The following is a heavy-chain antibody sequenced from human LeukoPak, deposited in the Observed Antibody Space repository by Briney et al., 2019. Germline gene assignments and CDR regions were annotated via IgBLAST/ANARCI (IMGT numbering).Heavy chain of an antibody. V-gene: IGHV4-38-2*02. CDR3: ARRYGSGSRFAHYYYYYYMDV. CDR1: GGSVSDYY. CDR2: IYHSGST. D-gene: IGHD3-10*01. Sequence: SETLSLTCTISGGSVSDYYWSWIRQPPGKGLEWIGSIYHSGSTYYNPSLKSRVTISVDTSKNQFSLKLSSVTAADTAVYYCARRYGSGSRFAHYYYYYYMDVWGKGTTVTISS. J-gene: IGHJ6*03.